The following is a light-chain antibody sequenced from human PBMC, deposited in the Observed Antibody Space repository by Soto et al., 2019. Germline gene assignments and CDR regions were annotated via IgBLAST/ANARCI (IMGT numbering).Light chain of an antibody. V-gene: IGKV1-33*01. CDR2: DAS. Sequence: DIPMTQSPSSLSASVGDIVTITCQASQDISDVLNWYQQQPGKAPKVLIYDASKLQTGVPSRFSGRGSGKDFTFTISSLQPDDSGTYYCQQFYDLPITLGQGTRLEIK. CDR3: QQFYDLPIT. J-gene: IGKJ5*01. CDR1: QDISDV.